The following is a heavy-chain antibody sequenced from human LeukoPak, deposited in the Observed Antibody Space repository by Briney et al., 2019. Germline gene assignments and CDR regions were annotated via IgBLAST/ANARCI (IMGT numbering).Heavy chain of an antibody. CDR2: ISAYNGNT. CDR3: ARERVSHTNYHYYGMDV. V-gene: IGHV1-18*01. Sequence: ASVKVSCKASGYTFTSFGISWVRQAPGQGLEWMGWISAYNGNTNYAQKLQGRVTMTTDTSTSTAYMELRSLRSDDTAVYYCARERVSHTNYHYYGMDVWGQGTTVTVSS. D-gene: IGHD6-13*01. J-gene: IGHJ6*02. CDR1: GYTFTSFG.